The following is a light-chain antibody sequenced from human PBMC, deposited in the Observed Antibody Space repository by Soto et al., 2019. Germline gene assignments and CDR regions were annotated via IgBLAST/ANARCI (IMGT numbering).Light chain of an antibody. CDR1: QTISSW. Sequence: DIQMAQSPSTLSGSVGGRVTMACRASQTISSWLAWYQQKPGKAPKRLIFDASTLENGVPARFSGSRSGPEFSLTISSLQPDDFATYYCQQYYSYWTFGQGTKVDIK. J-gene: IGKJ1*01. CDR2: DAS. V-gene: IGKV1-5*01. CDR3: QQYYSYWT.